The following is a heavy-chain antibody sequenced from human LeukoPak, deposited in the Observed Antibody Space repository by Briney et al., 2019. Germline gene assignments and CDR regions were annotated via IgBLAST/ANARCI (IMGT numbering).Heavy chain of an antibody. CDR1: GFTFSSYS. J-gene: IGHJ4*02. V-gene: IGHV3-21*01. D-gene: IGHD2-21*01. CDR2: ISSSSSYI. Sequence: GSLRLSCAASGFTFSSYSMNWVRQAPGKGLEWVSSISSSSSYIYYADSVKGRFTISRDNAKNSLYLQMNSLRAEDTAVYYCAKDAIYGDGYWEFDYWGQGTLVTVSS. CDR3: AKDAIYGDGYWEFDY.